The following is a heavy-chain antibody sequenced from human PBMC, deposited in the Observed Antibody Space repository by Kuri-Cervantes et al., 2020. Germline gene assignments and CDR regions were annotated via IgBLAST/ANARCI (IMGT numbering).Heavy chain of an antibody. CDR3: ARDGRAGTVTTAFYGVDV. Sequence: GESLKISCAASGFTFSSYGMHWVCQAPGKGLEWVAVIWYDGSNKYYADSVKGRFTISRDNSKNTLYLQMNSLRAEDTAVYYCARDGRAGTVTTAFYGVDVWGQGTTVTVSS. CDR1: GFTFSSYG. V-gene: IGHV3-33*01. J-gene: IGHJ6*02. D-gene: IGHD4-17*01. CDR2: IWYDGSNK.